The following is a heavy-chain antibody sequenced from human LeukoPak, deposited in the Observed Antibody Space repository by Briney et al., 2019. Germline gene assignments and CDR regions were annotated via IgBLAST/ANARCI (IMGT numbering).Heavy chain of an antibody. D-gene: IGHD3-3*01. Sequence: SETLSLTCTVSGGSISNYYWSWIRQPPGKGLEWIGYIYYSGSTNYNPSLKSRVTISVDTSKNQFSLKLSSVTAADTAVYYCARGLFGVVIIPISFLNWGQGTLVTVSS. CDR2: IYYSGST. CDR1: GGSISNYY. V-gene: IGHV4-59*12. J-gene: IGHJ4*02. CDR3: ARGLFGVVIIPISFLN.